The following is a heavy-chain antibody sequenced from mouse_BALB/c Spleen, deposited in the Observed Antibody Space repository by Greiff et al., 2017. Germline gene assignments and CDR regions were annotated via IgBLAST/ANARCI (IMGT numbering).Heavy chain of an antibody. CDR3: ARRPFITTVVPSYAMDY. CDR2: ISYSGST. D-gene: IGHD1-1*01. V-gene: IGHV3-2*02. CDR1: GYSITSDYA. J-gene: IGHJ4*01. Sequence: DVKLVESGPGLVKPSQSLSLTCTVTGYSITSDYAWYWIRQFPGNKLEWMGYISYSGSTSYNPSLKSRISITRDTSKNQFFLQLNSVTTEDTATYYCARRPFITTVVPSYAMDYWGQGTSVTVSS.